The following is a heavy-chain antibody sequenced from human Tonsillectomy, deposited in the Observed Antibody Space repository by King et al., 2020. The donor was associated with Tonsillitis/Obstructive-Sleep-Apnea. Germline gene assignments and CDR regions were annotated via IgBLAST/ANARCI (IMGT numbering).Heavy chain of an antibody. CDR2: ISSSGSNI. D-gene: IGHD6-13*01. CDR1: GFTFSSYE. J-gene: IGHJ5*02. CDR3: ARLAAAGNWNWFDP. V-gene: IGHV3-48*03. Sequence: VQLVESGRGLVQPGGSLRLSCAASGFTFSSYEMNWVRQAPGKGLEWVSYISSSGSNIYYADSVKGRFTISRDNAKNSLYLQMNSLRAEDTAVYYCARLAAAGNWNWFDPWGQGTLVTVSS.